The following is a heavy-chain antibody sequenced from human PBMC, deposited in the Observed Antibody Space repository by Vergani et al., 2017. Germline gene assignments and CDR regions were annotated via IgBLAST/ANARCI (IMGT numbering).Heavy chain of an antibody. V-gene: IGHV5-51*03. D-gene: IGHD5-12*01. CDR3: ARRGSGYVYPFDY. CDR1: GYSFTSYW. J-gene: IGHJ4*02. CDR2: IYPGDSDT. Sequence: EVQLVPSGAEVKTPGESLTISCKGSGYSFTSYWIGWVRQVPGKGLEWMGIIYPGDSDTRYSPSFQGQVTISADKSISTAYLQWSSLKASDTAMYYCARRGSGYVYPFDYWGQGTLVTVSS.